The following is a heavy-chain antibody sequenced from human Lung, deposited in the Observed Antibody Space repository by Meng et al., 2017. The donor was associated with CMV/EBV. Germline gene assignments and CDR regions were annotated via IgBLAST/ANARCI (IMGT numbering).Heavy chain of an antibody. J-gene: IGHJ4*02. CDR2: VHHSRGT. CDR1: GGSISSGDFC. V-gene: IGHV4-30-4*08. D-gene: IGHD2-2*01. Sequence: TLSLXXTVSGGSISSGDFCWTWIRQSPGKGLEWIGYVHHSRGTYYNPSLRSRVVISAETSKNQFSLRLTSVTAADTAMYYCAREPPDYCTSASCDYFDYWGQGXLVTVSS. CDR3: AREPPDYCTSASCDYFDY.